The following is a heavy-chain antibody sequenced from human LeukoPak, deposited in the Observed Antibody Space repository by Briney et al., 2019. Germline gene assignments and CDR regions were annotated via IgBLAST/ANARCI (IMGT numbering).Heavy chain of an antibody. CDR3: ARAPSYDILTGYSLPYGMDV. CDR2: IYYSGST. CDR1: GGSISSYY. Sequence: MTSETLSLTCTVSGGSISSYYWSWIRQPPGKGLEWIGYIYYSGSTNYNPSLKSRVTISVDTSKNQFSLKLSSVTAADTAVYYCARAPSYDILTGYSLPYGMDVWGQGTTVTVSS. J-gene: IGHJ6*02. V-gene: IGHV4-59*01. D-gene: IGHD3-9*01.